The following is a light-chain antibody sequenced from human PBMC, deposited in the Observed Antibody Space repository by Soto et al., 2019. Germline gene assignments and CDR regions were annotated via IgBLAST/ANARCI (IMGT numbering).Light chain of an antibody. CDR1: QSVANY. Sequence: EIVLTQSPATLSLSPGERATLSCRAGQSVANYLAWYQQRPGQAPRLLIYDASNRATGIPARFRGSGSVTDFTLTLSSLEPEDFAVYYCQQRSNWPLTFGGGTKVELK. CDR3: QQRSNWPLT. J-gene: IGKJ4*01. CDR2: DAS. V-gene: IGKV3-11*01.